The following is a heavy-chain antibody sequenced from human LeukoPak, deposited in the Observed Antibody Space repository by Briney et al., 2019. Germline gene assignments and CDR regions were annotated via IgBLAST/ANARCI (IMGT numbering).Heavy chain of an antibody. D-gene: IGHD3-3*01. Sequence: GGSLRLSCAASGFRFSDYSMNWVRQAPGKGLEWISYISSSGSPIYYADSVKGRFTIARDNAKNSLFLQMNSLRAEDTAVYYCAKDGLWSGITGGHFDYWGQGTLVTVSS. J-gene: IGHJ4*02. CDR2: ISSSGSPI. CDR1: GFRFSDYS. V-gene: IGHV3-48*01. CDR3: AKDGLWSGITGGHFDY.